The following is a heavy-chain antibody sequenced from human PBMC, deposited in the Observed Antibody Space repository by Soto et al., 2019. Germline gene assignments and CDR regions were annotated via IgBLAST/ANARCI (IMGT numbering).Heavy chain of an antibody. V-gene: IGHV3-13*01. CDR1: GFTFSSYA. CDR3: ARGSLGCLDV. CDR2: IGTAGDT. J-gene: IGHJ6*02. Sequence: EVQLLESGGGLVQPGGSLRLSCAASGFTFSSYAMHWVRQATGKGLEWVSVIGTAGDTYYPGSVQGRVTISSENAKNSLYLQTNNLGAYYSAVDYCARGSLGCLDVWGQGTMVTVSS. D-gene: IGHD3-16*01.